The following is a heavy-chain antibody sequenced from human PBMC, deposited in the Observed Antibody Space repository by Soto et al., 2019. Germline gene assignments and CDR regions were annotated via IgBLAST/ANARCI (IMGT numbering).Heavy chain of an antibody. D-gene: IGHD5-18*01. Sequence: QAQLVQSGAEVRKPGASVKVSCKASGYTFYSHSISWVRQAPGQGLEWMGRIIADYGNTQYAQKFRGRVTMTTDTSTTTEYMELTNLRSDDTAVYYCARCIQGDYYYGMDVWGQGTTVTVSS. CDR3: ARCIQGDYYYGMDV. CDR1: GYTFYSHS. V-gene: IGHV1-18*01. J-gene: IGHJ6*02. CDR2: IIADYGNT.